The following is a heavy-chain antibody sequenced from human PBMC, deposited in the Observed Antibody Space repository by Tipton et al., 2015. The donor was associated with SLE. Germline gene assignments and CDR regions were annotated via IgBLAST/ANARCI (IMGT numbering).Heavy chain of an antibody. J-gene: IGHJ3*02. CDR2: ISYDGSNK. V-gene: IGHV3-30*18. CDR1: GFTFSSYG. Sequence: RSLRLSCAASGFTFSSYGMHWVRQAPGKGLEWVAVISYDGSNKYYADSVKGRFTISRDNSKNTLYLQMNSLRAEDTAVYYCAKAAWAVAAPGAFDIWGQGTMVTVSS. CDR3: AKAAWAVAAPGAFDI. D-gene: IGHD6-19*01.